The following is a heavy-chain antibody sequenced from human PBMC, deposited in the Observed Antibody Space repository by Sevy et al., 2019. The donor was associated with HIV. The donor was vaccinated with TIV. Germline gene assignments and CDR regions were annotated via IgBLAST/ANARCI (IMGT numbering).Heavy chain of an antibody. Sequence: SETLSLTCTVSGGSISSSSYYWGWIRQPPGKGLEWIGSIYYSGSTYYNPSLKSRVTISVDTSKNQFSLKLSPGTAATRAVGGGPHLPVDRSRTWSSLRLSSGTAPDPEVYYLAGQGLVRDYDFWSGYYRRWFDPWGQGTLVTVSS. CDR2: IYYSGST. CDR1: GGSISSSSYY. J-gene: IGHJ5*02. D-gene: IGHD5-12*01. CDR3: PHLPVDRSRTWSSLRLSSGTAPDPEVYYLAGQGLVRDYDFWSGYYRRWFDP. V-gene: IGHV4-39*07.